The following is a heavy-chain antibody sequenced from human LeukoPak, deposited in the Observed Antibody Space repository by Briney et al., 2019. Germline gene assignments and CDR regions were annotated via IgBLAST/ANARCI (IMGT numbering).Heavy chain of an antibody. D-gene: IGHD4-17*01. CDR1: GFTFSSYA. V-gene: IGHV3-30*04. Sequence: GRSLRLSCAASGFTFSSYAMHWVRQAPGKGLEWVAVISYDGSNKYYADSVKGRFTISRDNSKNTLYLQMTSLRAEDTAVYYCASLTTVRGFDYWGQGTLVTVSS. CDR3: ASLTTVRGFDY. CDR2: ISYDGSNK. J-gene: IGHJ4*02.